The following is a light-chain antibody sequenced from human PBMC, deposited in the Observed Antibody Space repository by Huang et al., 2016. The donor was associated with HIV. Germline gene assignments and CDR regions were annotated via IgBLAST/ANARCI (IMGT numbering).Light chain of an antibody. CDR2: SAS. CDR1: QNINTF. Sequence: DIQMTQSPSSLSTFVGDRVTITCRASQNINTFLHWYQEKPGKAHRLLIYSASSLEDGVPSRFSGSASGTEFTLTISNLQPDDFATYYCQQSYRTPYTFGQGTKLDI. V-gene: IGKV1-39*01. CDR3: QQSYRTPYT. J-gene: IGKJ2*01.